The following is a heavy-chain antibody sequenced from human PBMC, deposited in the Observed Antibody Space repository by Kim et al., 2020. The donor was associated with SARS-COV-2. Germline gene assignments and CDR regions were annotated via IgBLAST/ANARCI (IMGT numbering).Heavy chain of an antibody. Sequence: GGSLRLSCAASGFTFSSYEMNWVRQAPGKGLEWVSYISGSGSTIYYADSVKGRFTISRDNAKNSLYLQMNSLRAEDTAVYYCARIRGVIVVVVAATALTGSYGMDVWGQGTTVTVSS. J-gene: IGHJ6*02. D-gene: IGHD2-15*01. CDR2: ISGSGSTI. CDR1: GFTFSSYE. CDR3: ARIRGVIVVVVAATALTGSYGMDV. V-gene: IGHV3-48*03.